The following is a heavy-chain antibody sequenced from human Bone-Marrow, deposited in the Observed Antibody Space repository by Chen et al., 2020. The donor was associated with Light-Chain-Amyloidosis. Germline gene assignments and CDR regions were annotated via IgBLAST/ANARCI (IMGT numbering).Heavy chain of an antibody. CDR3: ARVVQDYPTTMDV. Sequence: EVQLVQSGAEVKKPGESLKISCKASGYSFTNHWIAWVRQMPGKGLEWMGIVYPGDSQDISSPSFQGQVTFSVDKSIGTAHLHWRSLKASDTAIYYCARVVQDYPTTMDVWGQGTMVTVSS. CDR1: GYSFTNHW. V-gene: IGHV5-51*01. D-gene: IGHD5-18*01. J-gene: IGHJ3*01. CDR2: VYPGDSQD.